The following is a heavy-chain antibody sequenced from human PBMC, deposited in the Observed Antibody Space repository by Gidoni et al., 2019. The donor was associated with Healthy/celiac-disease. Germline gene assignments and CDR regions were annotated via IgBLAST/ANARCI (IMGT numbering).Heavy chain of an antibody. CDR2: IYYSGST. Sequence: QVQLQESGPGLVKPSQPLSLTFTVSGGSISSGCYYWSWIRQHPGKGLEWIGYIYYSGSTYYNPSLKSRVTISVDTSKNQFSLKLSSVTAADTAVYYCARDHLTMVRGVRGRYFDYWGQGTLVTVSS. CDR3: ARDHLTMVRGVRGRYFDY. J-gene: IGHJ4*02. CDR1: GGSISSGCYY. V-gene: IGHV4-31*03. D-gene: IGHD3-10*01.